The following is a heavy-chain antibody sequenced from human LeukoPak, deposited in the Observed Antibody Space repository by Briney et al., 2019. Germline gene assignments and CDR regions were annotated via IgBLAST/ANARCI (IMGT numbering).Heavy chain of an antibody. D-gene: IGHD3-10*01. CDR3: ARDQEGYYGSGSLGYFDY. Sequence: SETLSLTCAVSGGSISSSNWWSWVRQPPGKGLEWIGEIYHSGSTNYNPTLKSRVTISVDKSKNQFSLKLSSVTAADTAVYYCARDQEGYYGSGSLGYFDYWGQGTLVTVSS. V-gene: IGHV4-4*02. CDR1: GGSISSSNW. J-gene: IGHJ4*02. CDR2: IYHSGST.